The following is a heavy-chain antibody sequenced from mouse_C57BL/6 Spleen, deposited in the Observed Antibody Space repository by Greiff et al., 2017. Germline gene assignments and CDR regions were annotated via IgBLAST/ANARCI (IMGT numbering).Heavy chain of an antibody. J-gene: IGHJ4*01. D-gene: IGHD2-1*01. CDR3: AMGYGNYVFYAMDY. CDR1: GFTFSDYG. V-gene: IGHV5-17*01. CDR2: ISSGSSTI. Sequence: EVQRVESGGGLVKPGGSLKLSCAASGFTFSDYGMHWVRQAPEKGLEWVAYISSGSSTIYYADTVKGRFTISRDNAKNTLFLQMTSLRSEDTAMYYCAMGYGNYVFYAMDYWGQGTSVTVSS.